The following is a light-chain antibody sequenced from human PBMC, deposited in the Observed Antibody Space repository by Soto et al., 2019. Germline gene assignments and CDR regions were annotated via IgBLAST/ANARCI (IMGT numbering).Light chain of an antibody. CDR1: SSNIGSKT. CDR3: AAWDDSLNGYV. J-gene: IGLJ1*01. V-gene: IGLV1-44*01. CDR2: GSD. Sequence: QSVLTQPPSASGTPGQRVTISCSGSSSNIGSKTVNWYQQLPGTAPKLLIYGSDQRPSGVPDRFSGSKSGTSASLAISGLQSEDEADYYCAAWDDSLNGYVFVTGTKVTVL.